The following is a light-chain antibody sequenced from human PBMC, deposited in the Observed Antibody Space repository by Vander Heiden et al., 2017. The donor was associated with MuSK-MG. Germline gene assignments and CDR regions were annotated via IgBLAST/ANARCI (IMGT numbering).Light chain of an antibody. CDR2: AAS. CDR3: QQRHSNLPEWT. Sequence: SPSSLSASVGDRVTITCRASQSISSYLNWYQQKPGKAPKLLIYAASSLQSGVQSRFSGSGSGTDFTLTISSLQPEDFATYYCQQRHSNLPEWTFGQGTKVEIK. J-gene: IGKJ1*01. CDR1: QSISSY. V-gene: IGKV1-39*01.